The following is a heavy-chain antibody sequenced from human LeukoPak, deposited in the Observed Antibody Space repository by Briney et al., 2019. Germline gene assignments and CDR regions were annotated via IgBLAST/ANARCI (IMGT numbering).Heavy chain of an antibody. CDR3: ASRITMVRGVIKGAIDY. J-gene: IGHJ4*02. CDR1: GGSISSSSYY. D-gene: IGHD3-10*01. Sequence: SETLSLTCTVSGGSISSSSYYWGWIRQPPGKGLEWIGSIYYSGSTYYNPSLKSRVTISVDTSKNQFSLKLSSVTAADTAVYYCASRITMVRGVIKGAIDYWGQGTLVTVSS. V-gene: IGHV4-39*07. CDR2: IYYSGST.